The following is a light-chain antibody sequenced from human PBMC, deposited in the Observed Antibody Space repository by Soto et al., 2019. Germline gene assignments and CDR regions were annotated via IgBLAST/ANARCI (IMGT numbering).Light chain of an antibody. J-gene: IGLJ3*02. V-gene: IGLV2-14*01. CDR2: EVS. Sequence: QSVLTQPASVSGSPGQSITISCTGTSSDVGGYNYVSWYQQHPGKAPKLMIYEVSNRPSGVSNRFSGSKSGNTASLTISGLPDEDEADYYCSSNTSSRTWVFGGGTKLTVL. CDR3: SSNTSSRTWV. CDR1: SSDVGGYNY.